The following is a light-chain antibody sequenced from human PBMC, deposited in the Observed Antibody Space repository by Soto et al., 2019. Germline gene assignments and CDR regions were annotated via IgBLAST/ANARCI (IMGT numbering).Light chain of an antibody. J-gene: IGKJ1*01. CDR2: DVS. CDR1: QSVSSY. V-gene: IGKV3-11*01. CDR3: QQRSNWPWT. Sequence: EFVLAQSPATLSLSPGERATLSCMASQSVSSYLAWYQQKPGQAPRLLIYDVSNRATGIPARFSGSGSGTDFTLTISSLEPEDFAVYYCQQRSNWPWTFGQGTKVDIK.